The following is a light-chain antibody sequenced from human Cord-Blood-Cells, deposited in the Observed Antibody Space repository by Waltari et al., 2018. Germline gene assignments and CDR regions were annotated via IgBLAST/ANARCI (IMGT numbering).Light chain of an antibody. V-gene: IGKV2-28*01. J-gene: IGKJ4*01. CDR3: MQALQTPLT. CDR2: LGS. Sequence: DIVMTQSPLALPVPPGEPASIYCRSSQSLLHSNGYNYWDWSLQKPGQSPQLLIYLGSNRASGVPDRFSGSGSGTDFTLKISRVEAEDVGVYYCMQALQTPLTFGGGTKVEIK. CDR1: QSLLHSNGYNY.